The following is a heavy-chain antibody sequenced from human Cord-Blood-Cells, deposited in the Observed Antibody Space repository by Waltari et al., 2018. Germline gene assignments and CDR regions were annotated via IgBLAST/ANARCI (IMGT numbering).Heavy chain of an antibody. J-gene: IGHJ4*02. CDR1: GGSFRGYK. D-gene: IGHD6-19*01. CDR3: ARGQGSSGWYDY. V-gene: IGHV4-34*01. Sequence: QVQLQQWGAGLLKPSEPLSLTCVVYGGSFRGYKWSRTRQPPGKGLEWIGEINHSGSTNYNPALKSRVTISVDTSKNQFSLKRSSVTAADTAVYYCARGQGSSGWYDYWGQGTLVTVSS. CDR2: INHSGST.